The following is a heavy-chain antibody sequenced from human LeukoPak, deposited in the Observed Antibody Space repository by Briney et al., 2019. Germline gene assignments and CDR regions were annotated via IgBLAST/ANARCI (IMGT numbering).Heavy chain of an antibody. V-gene: IGHV3-64D*06. CDR2: ISSNGGST. CDR1: GFTFSSYA. Sequence: GSLRLSCSASGFTFSSYAMHWVRQAPGKGLEYVSAISSNGGSTYYADSVKGRFTISRDNSKNTLYPQMSSLRAEDTAVYYCVKLAAANYYYYGMDVWGKGTTVTVSS. D-gene: IGHD6-13*01. J-gene: IGHJ6*04. CDR3: VKLAAANYYYYGMDV.